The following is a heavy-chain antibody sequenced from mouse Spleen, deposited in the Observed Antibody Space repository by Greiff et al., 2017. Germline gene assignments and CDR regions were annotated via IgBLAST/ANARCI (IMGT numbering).Heavy chain of an antibody. CDR1: GYTFTEYT. Sequence: VMLVESGAELVKPGASVKLSCKASGYTFTEYTIHWVKQRSGQGLEWIGWFYPGSGSIKYNEKFKDKATLTADKSSSTVYMELSRLTSEDSAVYFCARHEDDWYYFDYWGQGTTLTVSS. J-gene: IGHJ2*01. CDR2: FYPGSGSI. CDR3: ARHEDDWYYFDY. D-gene: IGHD2-13*01. V-gene: IGHV1-62-2*01.